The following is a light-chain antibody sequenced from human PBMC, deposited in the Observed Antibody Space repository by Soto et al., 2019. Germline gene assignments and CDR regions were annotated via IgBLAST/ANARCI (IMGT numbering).Light chain of an antibody. V-gene: IGLV4-69*01. CDR3: QTWGTGPLV. CDR2: LNSDGSH. J-gene: IGLJ2*01. CDR1: SGHSSYA. Sequence: QSVLTQSPSASASLGASVKLTCTLSSGHSSYAIAWHQQQPEKGPRYLMKLNSDGSHSKGDGIPDRFSGSSSGAERYLTSSSLQSEDEADYYCQTWGTGPLVFGGGTKVTVL.